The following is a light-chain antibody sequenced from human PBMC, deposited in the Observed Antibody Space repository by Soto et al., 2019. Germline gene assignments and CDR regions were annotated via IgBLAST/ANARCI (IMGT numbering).Light chain of an antibody. CDR2: GAS. CDR3: QQYDSSFT. J-gene: IGKJ4*01. V-gene: IGKV3-20*01. CDR1: QHVTTTY. Sequence: IVXTQSPATLSLSPGERATLSCTASQHVTTTYIAWYQQKFGQAPRLLIYGASTRATGTPDRFTSGGFGTDFTLTISRVEPEDFAVYYCQQYDSSFTFGGGTKVDIK.